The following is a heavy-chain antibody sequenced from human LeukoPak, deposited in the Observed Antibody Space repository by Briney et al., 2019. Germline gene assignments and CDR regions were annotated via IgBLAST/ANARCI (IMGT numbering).Heavy chain of an antibody. CDR3: ARKDGPNPHRDGYNFFDY. CDR2: INHSGST. V-gene: IGHV4-34*01. J-gene: IGHJ4*02. D-gene: IGHD5-24*01. CDR1: GGSFSGYY. Sequence: PSETLSLTCAVYGGSFSGYYRSWIRQPPGKGLEWIGEINHSGSTNYNPSLKSRVTISVDTSKNQFSLKLSSVTAADTAVYYCARKDGPNPHRDGYNFFDYWGQGTLVTVSS.